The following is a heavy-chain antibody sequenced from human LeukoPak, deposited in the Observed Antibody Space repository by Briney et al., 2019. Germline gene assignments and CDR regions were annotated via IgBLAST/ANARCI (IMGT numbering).Heavy chain of an antibody. D-gene: IGHD3-22*01. V-gene: IGHV3-48*03. CDR2: ISSSGSTI. J-gene: IGHJ4*02. Sequence: GGSLRLSCAASGFTFSSYEMNWVRQAPGKGLEWVSYISSSGSTIYYADSLKGRFTISRDNAKNSLYLQMNSLRAEDTAVYYCARLHLSKWLLTYEDGDYWGQGTLVTVSS. CDR3: ARLHLSKWLLTYEDGDY. CDR1: GFTFSSYE.